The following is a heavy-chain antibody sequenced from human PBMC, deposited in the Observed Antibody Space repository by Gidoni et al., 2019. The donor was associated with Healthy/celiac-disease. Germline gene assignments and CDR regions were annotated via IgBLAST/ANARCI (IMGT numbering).Heavy chain of an antibody. CDR2: ICSSSSYI. CDR3: ARLYCSSTSCYYGMDV. J-gene: IGHJ6*02. Sequence: EVQLVESGGGLVKPGGSLRLSCAASGFTFSSYSMNWVRQAPGKGLEWVSSICSSSSYIYYADSVKGRFTISRDNAKNSLYLQMNSLRSEDTAVYYCARLYCSSTSCYYGMDVWGQGTTVTVSS. D-gene: IGHD2-2*01. CDR1: GFTFSSYS. V-gene: IGHV3-21*01.